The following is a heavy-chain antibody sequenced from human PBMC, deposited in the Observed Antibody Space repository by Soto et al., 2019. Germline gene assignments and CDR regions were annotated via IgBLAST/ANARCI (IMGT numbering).Heavy chain of an antibody. Sequence: QVQLVQSGAEEKKPGASVKVSCKASGYTFTSYAMHWVRQAPGQRLEWMGWINAGNGNTKYSQKFQGRATITRDTSASTAYMALSTLRSEDTAVYSCARSIVVVTALDYWGPGPLVTFSS. CDR3: ARSIVVVTALDY. V-gene: IGHV1-3*05. CDR2: INAGNGNT. D-gene: IGHD2-21*02. J-gene: IGHJ4*02. CDR1: GYTFTSYA.